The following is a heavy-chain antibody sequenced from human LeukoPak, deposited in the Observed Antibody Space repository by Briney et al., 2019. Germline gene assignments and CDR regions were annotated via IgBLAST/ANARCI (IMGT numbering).Heavy chain of an antibody. CDR2: IKQDGSEE. CDR1: GFTFSNHW. Sequence: GGSLRLSCVASGFTFSNHWMTWVRQAPGKGVEGVANIKQDGSEEWYLDSVKGRFTISRDNSKSSLFLQMNSLRVDDTALYYCVREIYHMAYYGDLWGQGTLVTVSS. V-gene: IGHV3-7*01. CDR3: VREIYHMAYYGDL. D-gene: IGHD3-10*01. J-gene: IGHJ4*02.